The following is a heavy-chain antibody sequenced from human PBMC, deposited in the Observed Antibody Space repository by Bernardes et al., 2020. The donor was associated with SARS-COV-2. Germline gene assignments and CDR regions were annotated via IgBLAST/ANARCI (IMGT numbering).Heavy chain of an antibody. Sequence: GGSLRLSCVGSGFTFSSYWMHWVRQAPGKGLVLVSRINADGTSTNYADSVKGRFTISRDNAKNTLYLQMNSLRAEDTAVYYCARGTGNYGDWDHWGQGTLVTVYS. D-gene: IGHD4-17*01. V-gene: IGHV3-74*01. J-gene: IGHJ4*02. CDR2: INADGTST. CDR1: GFTFSSYW. CDR3: ARGTGNYGDWDH.